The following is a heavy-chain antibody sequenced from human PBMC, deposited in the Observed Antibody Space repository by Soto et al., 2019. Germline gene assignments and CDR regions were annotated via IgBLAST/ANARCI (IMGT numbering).Heavy chain of an antibody. CDR3: AADASGSYYGWYYYGMDV. D-gene: IGHD1-26*01. V-gene: IGHV1-58*02. CDR1: GFTFTSSA. CDR2: IVAGSGNT. J-gene: IGHJ6*02. Sequence: SVKVSCKASGFTFTSSAMQWVRQARGQRLEWIGWIVAGSGNTNYAQKFQERVTITRDMSTSTAYMELSSLRSEDTAVYYCAADASGSYYGWYYYGMDVWGQGTTVTVSS.